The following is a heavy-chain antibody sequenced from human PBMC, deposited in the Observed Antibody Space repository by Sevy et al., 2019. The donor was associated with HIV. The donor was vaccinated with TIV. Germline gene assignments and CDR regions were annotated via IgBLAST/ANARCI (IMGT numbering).Heavy chain of an antibody. J-gene: IGHJ4*02. V-gene: IGHV4-59*08. CDR3: AGENAWGRGYS. Sequence: ETLSLTCTVSGGSIISLYWNWIRQPPGKGLEWIANIYYNGHINYNPSLKSRVTLSLDTSKNQFSLRLSSVTAADTAMYYCAGENAWGRGYSWGQGTLVTVSS. D-gene: IGHD1-26*01. CDR1: GGSIISLY. CDR2: IYYNGHI.